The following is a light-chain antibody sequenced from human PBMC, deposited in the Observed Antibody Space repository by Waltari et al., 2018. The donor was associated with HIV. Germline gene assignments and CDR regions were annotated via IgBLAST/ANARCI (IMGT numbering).Light chain of an antibody. CDR3: QQSYSFT. CDR1: QSISNY. V-gene: IGKV1-39*01. Sequence: DIQMTQSPSSLSASVGDRVTITCRASQSISNYLTWYQQKVGKAPKLLIYGASTLQSGVPPRFSGSGSGTDFTLTISSLQPEDFATYYCQQSYSFTFGGGTKVEIK. CDR2: GAS. J-gene: IGKJ4*01.